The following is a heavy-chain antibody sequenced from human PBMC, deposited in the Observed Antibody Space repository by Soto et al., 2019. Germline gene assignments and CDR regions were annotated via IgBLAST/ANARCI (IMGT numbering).Heavy chain of an antibody. CDR2: IYYSGST. D-gene: IGHD6-6*01. V-gene: IGHV4-59*01. J-gene: IGHJ4*02. Sequence: ETLSLTCTVSGGSISSYYWSWIRQPPGKGLEWIGYIYYSGSTNYNPSLKSRVTISVDTSKNQFSLKLSSVTAADTAVYYCARATGGSSSPDYWGQGTLVTVSS. CDR1: GGSISSYY. CDR3: ARATGGSSSPDY.